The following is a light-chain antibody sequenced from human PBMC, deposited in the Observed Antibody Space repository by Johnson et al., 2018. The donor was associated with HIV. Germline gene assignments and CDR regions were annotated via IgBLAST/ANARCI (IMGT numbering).Light chain of an antibody. J-gene: IGLJ1*01. CDR2: DNN. CDR3: GTWDSSLSAGLYF. V-gene: IGLV1-51*01. CDR1: SSNIGNNY. Sequence: HSVLTQPPSVSAAPGQKVTISCSGSSSNIGNNYVSWYQQLPGTAPKLLIYDNNKRPSGIPDRFSGSKAGSSATLGIAGLQTGDEADYYCGTWDSSLSAGLYFFGTGTEVTVL.